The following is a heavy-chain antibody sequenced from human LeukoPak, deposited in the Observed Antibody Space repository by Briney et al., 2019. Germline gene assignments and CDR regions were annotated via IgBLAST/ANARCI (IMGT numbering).Heavy chain of an antibody. D-gene: IGHD2-2*01. Sequence: GGSLRLSCAASGFTSSNTWMSGVGRAPGKGREWGGRIKSKTDGGTTDYAAPVDGRFTISRDDSKNTLYLQMNSLKTEDTAVYYCTRGYCSSTSCYVGLGAFDIWGQGTMVTVSS. CDR1: GFTSSNTW. CDR3: TRGYCSSTSCYVGLGAFDI. CDR2: IKSKTDGGTT. J-gene: IGHJ3*02. V-gene: IGHV3-15*01.